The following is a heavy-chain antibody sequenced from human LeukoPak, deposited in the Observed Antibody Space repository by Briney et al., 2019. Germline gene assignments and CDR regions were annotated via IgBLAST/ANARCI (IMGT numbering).Heavy chain of an antibody. J-gene: IGHJ6*02. CDR1: GFTFGSYA. D-gene: IGHD2-8*01. CDR3: ARAGHCTNGVCSRGEYCGMDV. CDR2: ISGRGGST. V-gene: IGHV3-21*05. Sequence: GGSLRLSCAASGFTFGSYAMSWVRQAPGKGLERVSYISGRGGSTFYADSVKGRFTISRDNAKNSLYLQMNSLRAEDTAVYYCARAGHCTNGVCSRGEYCGMDVWGQGTTVTVSS.